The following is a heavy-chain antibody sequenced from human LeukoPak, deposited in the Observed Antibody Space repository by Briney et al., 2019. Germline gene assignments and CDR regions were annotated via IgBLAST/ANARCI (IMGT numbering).Heavy chain of an antibody. V-gene: IGHV3-23*01. J-gene: IGHJ4*02. D-gene: IGHD3-3*01. CDR1: GFTFSSYA. CDR2: ISGSGGST. Sequence: PGRSLRLSCAASGFTFSSYAMSWVRQAPGKGLEWVSAISGSGGSTYYADSVKGRFTISRDNSKNTLYLQMNSLRAEDTAVYYCAKCLGCYDFWSGYSAPDYWGQGTLVTVSS. CDR3: AKCLGCYDFWSGYSAPDY.